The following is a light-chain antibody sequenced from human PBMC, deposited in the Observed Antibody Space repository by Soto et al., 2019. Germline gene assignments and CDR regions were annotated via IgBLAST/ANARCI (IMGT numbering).Light chain of an antibody. CDR2: VAS. CDR3: QQYNVWPLT. J-gene: IGKJ4*01. Sequence: EIVMTQSPATLSVSPGERATLSCRASQSVSSNLAWYQQKPGQTPKLLIYVASTRASGIPARVSGSECGTDLPLTISSMQSEDFAVYYCQQYNVWPLTFGGGTKVEFK. V-gene: IGKV3-15*01. CDR1: QSVSSN.